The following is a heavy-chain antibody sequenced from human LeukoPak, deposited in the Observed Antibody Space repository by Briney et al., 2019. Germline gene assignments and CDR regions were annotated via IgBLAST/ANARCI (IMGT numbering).Heavy chain of an antibody. Sequence: RGESLKISCKGSGYSFTSYWIGWVRQMPGKGLEWMGIIYPGDSDTRYSPSFQGQVTISADKSISTAYLQWSSLKASDTAMYYCARLRGRSRFGELLYAYDYWGQGTLVTVSS. J-gene: IGHJ4*02. CDR2: IYPGDSDT. CDR3: ARLRGRSRFGELLYAYDY. V-gene: IGHV5-51*01. D-gene: IGHD3-10*01. CDR1: GYSFTSYW.